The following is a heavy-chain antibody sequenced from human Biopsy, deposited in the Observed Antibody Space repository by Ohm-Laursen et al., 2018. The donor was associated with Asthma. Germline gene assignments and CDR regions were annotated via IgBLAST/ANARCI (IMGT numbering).Heavy chain of an antibody. V-gene: IGHV1-18*01. CDR1: GYTFNSAG. Sequence: ASVKVSCKTSGYTFNSAGIIWVRQAPGQGLEWMGWISVYNSNTKVAQKLQDRVTMITDTSTSTAYMELRSLRSDDTAVYFCARAVDYSHYYGIDVWGQGTTVTVS. J-gene: IGHJ6*02. CDR2: ISVYNSNT. D-gene: IGHD3-10*01. CDR3: ARAVDYSHYYGIDV.